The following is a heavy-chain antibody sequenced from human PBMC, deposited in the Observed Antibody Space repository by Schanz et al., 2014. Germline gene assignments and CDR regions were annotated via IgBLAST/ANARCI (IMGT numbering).Heavy chain of an antibody. CDR1: GGPFSSYT. CDR3: ARSPTSATVDRPAMDTYYGMDV. J-gene: IGHJ6*02. V-gene: IGHV1-69*02. Sequence: QVQLVQSGAEVKKPGSSVKVSCKASGGPFSSYTINWVRQAPGQGLEWMGRIIPILGVTNYAQKVEGRVTITADKPTSTAYMELSSLRSDDTAVYYCARSPTSATVDRPAMDTYYGMDVWGQGTTVTVSS. D-gene: IGHD5-18*01. CDR2: IIPILGVT.